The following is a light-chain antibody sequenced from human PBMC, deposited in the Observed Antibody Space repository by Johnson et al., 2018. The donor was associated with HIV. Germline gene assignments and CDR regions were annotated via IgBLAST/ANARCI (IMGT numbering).Light chain of an antibody. CDR1: SSNIGNNY. J-gene: IGLJ1*01. CDR2: ENN. V-gene: IGLV1-51*02. Sequence: QSVLTQPPSVSAAPGQKVTISCSGSSSNIGNNYVSWYQQLPGTAPKLLIYENNKRPSGIPDRSSGSKSGTSATLGITGLTTGDEADYYCGTWDSSLSAGRVFGTGTKVTVL. CDR3: GTWDSSLSAGRV.